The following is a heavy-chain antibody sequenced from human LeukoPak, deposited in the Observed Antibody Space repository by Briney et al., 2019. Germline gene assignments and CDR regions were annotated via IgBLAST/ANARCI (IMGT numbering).Heavy chain of an antibody. V-gene: IGHV4-59*01. CDR3: ARVMRGYSYGDFDY. CDR2: IYYSGST. J-gene: IGHJ4*02. D-gene: IGHD5-18*01. Sequence: SETLSLTCAVYGGSFSSYYWSWIRQPPGKGLEWIGYIYYSGSTNYNPSLKSRVTISVDTSKNQFSLKLSSVTAADAAVYYCARVMRGYSYGDFDYWGQGTLVTVSS. CDR1: GGSFSSYY.